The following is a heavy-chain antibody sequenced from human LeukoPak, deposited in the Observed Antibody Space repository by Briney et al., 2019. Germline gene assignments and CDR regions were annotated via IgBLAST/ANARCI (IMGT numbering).Heavy chain of an antibody. CDR3: ATSDSSGYYDYFDY. V-gene: IGHV1-69*01. J-gene: IGHJ4*02. CDR2: IIPIFGTA. D-gene: IGHD3-22*01. CDR1: GGTFSSYA. Sequence: SVKVSCKASGGTFSSYAISWVRQAPGQGLEWMGGIIPIFGTANHAQKFQGRVTITADESTSTAYMELSSLRSEDTAVYYCATSDSSGYYDYFDYWGQGTLVTVSS.